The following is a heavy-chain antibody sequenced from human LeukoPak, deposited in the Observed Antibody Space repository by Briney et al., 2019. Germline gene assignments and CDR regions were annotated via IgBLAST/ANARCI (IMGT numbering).Heavy chain of an antibody. CDR3: ARNVLLWFGNDY. D-gene: IGHD3-10*01. CDR2: IYYSGST. CDR1: GGSISSGGYY. Sequence: PSETLSLTCTVSGGSISSGGYYWSWIRQPPGEGLEWIGYIYYSGSTYYNPSLKSRVTISVDTSKNQFSLKLSSVTAADTAVYYCARNVLLWFGNDYWGQGTLVTVSS. V-gene: IGHV4-39*01. J-gene: IGHJ4*02.